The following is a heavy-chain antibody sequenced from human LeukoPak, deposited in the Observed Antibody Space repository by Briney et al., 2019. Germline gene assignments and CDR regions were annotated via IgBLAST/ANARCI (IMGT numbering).Heavy chain of an antibody. CDR3: APGVGAQHSFDP. Sequence: GASVKVSCKASGYTFNSFDIEWVRQATGQGPEGMGWMNPDSGNTGYAQKFQGRVTMTRNTSINTAYMELSSLRCKDAAVYYCAPGVGAQHSFDPWGQGTLVTVSS. D-gene: IGHD1-26*01. CDR2: MNPDSGNT. J-gene: IGHJ5*02. CDR1: GYTFNSFD. V-gene: IGHV1-8*01.